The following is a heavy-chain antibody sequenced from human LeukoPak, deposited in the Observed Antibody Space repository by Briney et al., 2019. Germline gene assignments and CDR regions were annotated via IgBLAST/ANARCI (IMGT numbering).Heavy chain of an antibody. Sequence: RGSLRLSCAASGFTFSSYSMNWVRQAPGKGLEWVSSISSSSSYIYYADSVKGRFTISRDNAKNSLYLQMNSLRAEDTAVYYCARDLVGTDAFDIWGQGTMVTVSS. V-gene: IGHV3-21*01. D-gene: IGHD2-2*01. CDR3: ARDLVGTDAFDI. CDR2: ISSSSSYI. CDR1: GFTFSSYS. J-gene: IGHJ3*02.